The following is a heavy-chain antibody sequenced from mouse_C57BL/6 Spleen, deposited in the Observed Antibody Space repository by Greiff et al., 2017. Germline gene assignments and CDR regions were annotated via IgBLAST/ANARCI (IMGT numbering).Heavy chain of an antibody. Sequence: EVQGVESGGGLVKPGGSLKLSCAASGFTFSSYTMSWVRQTPEKRLEWVATISGGGGNTYYPDSVKGRFTISRDNAKNTLYLQMSSLRSEDTALYYCARFITTVVAYYYAMDYWGQGTSVTVSS. J-gene: IGHJ4*01. CDR2: ISGGGGNT. V-gene: IGHV5-9*01. CDR3: ARFITTVVAYYYAMDY. D-gene: IGHD1-1*01. CDR1: GFTFSSYT.